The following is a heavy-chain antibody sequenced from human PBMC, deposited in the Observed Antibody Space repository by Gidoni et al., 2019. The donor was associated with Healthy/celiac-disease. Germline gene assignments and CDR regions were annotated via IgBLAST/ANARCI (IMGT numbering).Heavy chain of an antibody. CDR2: ISTSLGT. D-gene: IGHD3-10*01. J-gene: IGHJ3*02. CDR1: GFTVSSYT. Sequence: EVQLVESGGGLVQPGGSLRLSCEASGFTVSSYTINWVRQAPGKGLEWIAYISTSLGTNYADSVRGRFTISRDNAKNSLYLQMNSLRAEDTAVYYCARGVQSAPRSAFDIWGQGTMVTVSS. V-gene: IGHV3-48*04. CDR3: ARGVQSAPRSAFDI.